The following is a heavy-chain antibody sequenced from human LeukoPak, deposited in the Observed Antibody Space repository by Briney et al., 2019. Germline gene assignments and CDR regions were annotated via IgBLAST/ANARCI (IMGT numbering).Heavy chain of an antibody. CDR3: AGSSSYYFFDY. CDR1: GNTFPGNY. D-gene: IGHD6-13*01. Sequence: ASVKVSCKASGNTFPGNYLHWVRQAPGQGPEWMGWINPSSGGTNPAQKFQGRVAMTRDTSISTVYIQLKRLTSDDTAVYYCAGSSSYYFFDYWGQGILVTVSS. CDR2: INPSSGGT. J-gene: IGHJ4*02. V-gene: IGHV1-2*02.